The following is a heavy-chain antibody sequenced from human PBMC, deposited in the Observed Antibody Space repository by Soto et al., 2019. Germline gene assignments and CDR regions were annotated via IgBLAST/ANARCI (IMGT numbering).Heavy chain of an antibody. D-gene: IGHD5-12*01. V-gene: IGHV3-48*02. Sequence: EVQLVESGGGLVQPGGSLRVSCAASGFTFSRYSMNWVRQAPGKGLEWLSYIDSSSKTIYYADSVKGRFIISRDNAKNSPYLQMNSLRDEDTAVYHCARGGVATIFGDSWGQGTLVTVSS. J-gene: IGHJ4*02. CDR2: IDSSSKTI. CDR1: GFTFSRYS. CDR3: ARGGVATIFGDS.